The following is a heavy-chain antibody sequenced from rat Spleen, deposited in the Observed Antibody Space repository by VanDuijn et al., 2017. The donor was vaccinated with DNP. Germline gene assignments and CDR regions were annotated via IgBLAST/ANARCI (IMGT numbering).Heavy chain of an antibody. V-gene: IGHV5-25*01. CDR1: GFTFSNFD. D-gene: IGHD1-9*01. CDR3: ARLDTYYGYSYYWFFDF. Sequence: EVQLVESGGGVVQPGRSLKLSCAASGFTFSNFDMAWVRQAPTKGLEWVASISPSGGNTYYRDSVKGRFSVSRDNAESILYLQMDSLRSEDTASYYCARLDTYYGYSYYWFFDFWGPGTMVTVSS. CDR2: ISPSGGNT. J-gene: IGHJ1*01.